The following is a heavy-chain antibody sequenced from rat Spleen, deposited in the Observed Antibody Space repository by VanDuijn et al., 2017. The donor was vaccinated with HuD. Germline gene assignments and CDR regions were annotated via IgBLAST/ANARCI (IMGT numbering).Heavy chain of an antibody. D-gene: IGHD1-2*01. V-gene: IGHV2-1*01. CDR1: GSPLTSNS. CDR2: IWGDGKP. CDR3: TSLFLPHSRALIF. Sequence: QVQLKESGPGLVQPSQTLSLTCTVSGSPLTSNSVHWVRQPPGKGLEWMGGIWGDGKPDYNSALKSRLSISRDTPKSQVFLTVNSLQTDDTATYFCTSLFLPHSRALIFWGQGVMVTVTS. J-gene: IGHJ2*01.